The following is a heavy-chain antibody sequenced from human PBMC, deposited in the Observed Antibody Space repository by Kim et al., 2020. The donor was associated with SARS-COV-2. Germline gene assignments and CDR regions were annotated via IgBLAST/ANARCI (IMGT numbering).Heavy chain of an antibody. D-gene: IGHD2-21*02. CDR1: GFTFSSYS. CDR2: ISSSSSYI. CDR3: ARPNPGGDGTDAFDI. J-gene: IGHJ3*02. Sequence: GGSLRLSCAASGFTFSSYSMNWVRQAPGKGLEWVSSISSSSSYIYYADSVKGRFTISRDNAKNSLYLQMNSLRAEDTAVYYCARPNPGGDGTDAFDIWGQGTMVTVSS. V-gene: IGHV3-21*01.